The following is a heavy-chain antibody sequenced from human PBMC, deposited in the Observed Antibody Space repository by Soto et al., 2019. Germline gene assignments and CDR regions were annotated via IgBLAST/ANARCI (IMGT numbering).Heavy chain of an antibody. CDR2: INPNSGGT. Sequence: QVQLVQSGAEVKKPGASVKVSCKASGYTFTGYYMHWVRQAPGQGLEWMGWINPNSGGTNYAQKFQGRVTMTRDTSISKAYMELSRLRSDDTAVYYCARGIEYCSSTSCYGNWFEPWGQGTLVTVSS. CDR3: ARGIEYCSSTSCYGNWFEP. CDR1: GYTFTGYY. J-gene: IGHJ5*02. D-gene: IGHD2-2*01. V-gene: IGHV1-2*02.